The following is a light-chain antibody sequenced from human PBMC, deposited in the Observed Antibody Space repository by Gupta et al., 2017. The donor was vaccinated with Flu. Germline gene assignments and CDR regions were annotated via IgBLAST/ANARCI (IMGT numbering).Light chain of an antibody. V-gene: IGKV1-39*01. CDR1: QTIDKY. Sequence: PSSLSASVGDSVTITCRASQTIDKYLNWYQQKAGTAPKLLIFAASTLQSGVPSRFRGGGAGRDFTLTINSLRPEDFATYYCQQCDRTPYTFGRGTKVDI. CDR2: AAS. J-gene: IGKJ2*01. CDR3: QQCDRTPYT.